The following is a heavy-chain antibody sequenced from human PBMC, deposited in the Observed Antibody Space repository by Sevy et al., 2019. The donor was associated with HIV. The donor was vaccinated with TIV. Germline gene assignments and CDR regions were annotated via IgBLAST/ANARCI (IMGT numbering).Heavy chain of an antibody. D-gene: IGHD6-6*01. CDR3: ARQKSGSSLFD. CDR1: GGSLSSSDYY. Sequence: LPETLSLTCTVSGGSLSSSDYYWGWIRQSPGTGLEWIGFIYYTGGTSYNPSLKSRVTISEDMSKSQLSLELRSVTAADTAVYYCARQKSGSSLFDWGPGTLVTVSS. J-gene: IGHJ4*02. V-gene: IGHV4-39*01. CDR2: IYYTGGT.